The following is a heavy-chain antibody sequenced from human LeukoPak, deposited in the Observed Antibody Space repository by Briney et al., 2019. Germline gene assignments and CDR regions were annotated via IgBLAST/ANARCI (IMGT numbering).Heavy chain of an antibody. CDR1: GFTFGNNG. CDR3: ARDRNNNYFDY. CDR2: IWYNGMPK. J-gene: IGHJ4*02. Sequence: PGGSLTLSCAASGFTFGNNGMRWVRQAPGKGLEWVAFIWYNGMPKYYADSVKGRFTVSRDNSNNVLYLHMNSVRAEDTAVYYCARDRNNNYFDYCGQGTQVTVSS. D-gene: IGHD1-14*01. V-gene: IGHV3-33*01.